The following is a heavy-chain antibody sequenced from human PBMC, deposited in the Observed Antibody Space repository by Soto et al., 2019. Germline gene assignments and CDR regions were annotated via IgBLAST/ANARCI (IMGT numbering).Heavy chain of an antibody. CDR1: GVSLSNARMG. V-gene: IGHV2-26*01. D-gene: IGHD3-10*01. J-gene: IGHJ4*02. CDR2: IFSNDEK. Sequence: QVTLKESGPVLVKPTETLTLTCTVCGVSLSNARMGVSWIRQPPGKALEWLAHIFSNDEKSYSTSLKSRLTISKDTSKSQVVLTMTNMDPVDTATYYCARIPDGSGSYYYDYWGQGTLVTVSS. CDR3: ARIPDGSGSYYYDY.